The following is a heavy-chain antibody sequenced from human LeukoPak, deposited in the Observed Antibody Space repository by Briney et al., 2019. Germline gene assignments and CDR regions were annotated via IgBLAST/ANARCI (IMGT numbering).Heavy chain of an antibody. Sequence: PSETLSLTCTASGGSISSYYWSWIRQPPGKGLEWIGYIYYSGSTNYNPSLKSRVAISVDTSKNQFSLKLSSVTAADTAVYYCARLRGYSYGYVDYWGQGTLVTVSS. CDR3: ARLRGYSYGYVDY. D-gene: IGHD5-18*01. CDR1: GGSISSYY. CDR2: IYYSGST. V-gene: IGHV4-59*01. J-gene: IGHJ4*02.